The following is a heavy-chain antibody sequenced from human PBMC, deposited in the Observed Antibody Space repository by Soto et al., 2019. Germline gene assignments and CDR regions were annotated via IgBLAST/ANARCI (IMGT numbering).Heavy chain of an antibody. J-gene: IGHJ4*02. CDR2: VDYSGNS. CDR3: ERTWLSVDGRFHFYY. CDR1: GGCINTYY. Sequence: PSVTLSLTCTVSGGCINTYYWRWIRQPPGKGLEWIGYVDYSGNSDSSPSLKSRVTLSIDTSKKQVSLKLNSVTAADTAVYYCERTWLSVDGRFHFYYWGQGSPVTVSS. D-gene: IGHD6-19*01. V-gene: IGHV4-59*01.